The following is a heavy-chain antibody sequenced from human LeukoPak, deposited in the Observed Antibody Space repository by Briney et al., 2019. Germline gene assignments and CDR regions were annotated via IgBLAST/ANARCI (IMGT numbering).Heavy chain of an antibody. CDR3: ARGYDPLGTDV. CDR2: IIPIFGIA. Sequence: GASVKVSCKASGGTFSSYAISWVRQAPGQGLEWMGRIIPIFGIANYAQKFQGRVTITADKSTSTAYMELSSLRSEDTAVYYCARGYDPLGTDVWGQGTTVTVSS. D-gene: IGHD3-3*01. J-gene: IGHJ6*02. V-gene: IGHV1-69*04. CDR1: GGTFSSYA.